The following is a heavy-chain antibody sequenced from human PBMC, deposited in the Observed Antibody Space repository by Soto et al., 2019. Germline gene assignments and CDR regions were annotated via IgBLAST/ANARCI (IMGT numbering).Heavy chain of an antibody. CDR3: ARWAILLLDAFDI. Sequence: ASVKVSCKASGYTFISYGISWVRQAPGQGLEWMGWISPYNDDTKYSQKIQGRVSLTTDTSTRTAYMQLRSLRSEDTAVYYCARWAILLLDAFDIWGQGTMVTVSS. D-gene: IGHD2-15*01. CDR2: ISPYNDDT. V-gene: IGHV1-18*01. CDR1: GYTFISYG. J-gene: IGHJ3*02.